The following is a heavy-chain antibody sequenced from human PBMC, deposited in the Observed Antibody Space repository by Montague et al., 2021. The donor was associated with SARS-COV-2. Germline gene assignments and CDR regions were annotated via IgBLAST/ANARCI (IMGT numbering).Heavy chain of an antibody. V-gene: IGHV4-4*07. J-gene: IGHJ4*02. CDR2: IYTSGRT. Sequence: SETLSLTCGVSGGSINSYYWSWIRQPAGKGLEWIGRIYTSGRTNHSPSLKSRVTISVDTSRNHLSLKLTSVTAADTAIYFCARDRFGFGAGGQGAMDFWGQGTLVTVSS. D-gene: IGHD3-10*01. CDR1: GGSINSYY. CDR3: ARDRFGFGAGGQGAMDF.